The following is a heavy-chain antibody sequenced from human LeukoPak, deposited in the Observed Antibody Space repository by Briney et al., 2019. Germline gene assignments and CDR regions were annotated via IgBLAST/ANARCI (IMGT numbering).Heavy chain of an antibody. CDR3: ARHGHDFTPDC. CDR1: GYSISSGFY. Sequence: SETLSLTCAVSGYSISSGFYWGCIRQPPVKGLEWIGSIYHSGSTYYNPSLKSRVTISVDTSKNQFSLKLSSVTAADTPVYYCARHGHDFTPDCWGQGTLVTASS. D-gene: IGHD3-3*01. J-gene: IGHJ4*02. V-gene: IGHV4-38-2*01. CDR2: IYHSGST.